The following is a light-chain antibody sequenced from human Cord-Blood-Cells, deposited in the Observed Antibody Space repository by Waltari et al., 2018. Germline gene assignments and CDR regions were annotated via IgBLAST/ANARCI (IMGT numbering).Light chain of an antibody. J-gene: IGKJ4*01. Sequence: DSQMTQSQSSVSASVGDRVTITCRASQGISSLLAWYQQKHGKAPKLLIYAASSLQSGVPSRFSGSGSGTDFTLTISSLQPEDFATYYCQQANSFPLTFGGGTKVEIK. V-gene: IGKV1-12*01. CDR2: AAS. CDR1: QGISSL. CDR3: QQANSFPLT.